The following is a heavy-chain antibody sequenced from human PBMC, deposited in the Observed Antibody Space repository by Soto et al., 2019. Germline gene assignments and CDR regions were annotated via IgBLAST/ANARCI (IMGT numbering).Heavy chain of an antibody. Sequence: SETLSLTCAVYGGSFSGYYWSWIRQPPGKGLEWIGEINHSGSTTYNPSLKSRVSISVDTSKNQFSLKLSSVTTADTAVYYYARVGVTTGFSQDYWGQGTLVTVSS. CDR2: INHSGST. CDR3: ARVGVTTGFSQDY. J-gene: IGHJ4*02. D-gene: IGHD4-17*01. CDR1: GGSFSGYY. V-gene: IGHV4-34*01.